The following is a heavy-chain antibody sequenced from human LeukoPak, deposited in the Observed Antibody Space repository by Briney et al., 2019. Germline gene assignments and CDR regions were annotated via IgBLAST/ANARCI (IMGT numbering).Heavy chain of an antibody. J-gene: IGHJ4*02. CDR1: GGSISIDDYY. V-gene: IGHV4-30-4*01. Sequence: PSETLSLTCTVSGGSISIDDYYWSRIRQPPGKGLEWIGYIYYSGSAYYNPSLKSRVTLSIDTSKNQFSLNLSSVTAADTAVYYCARYSQYYFDSNTSTRKYYFDYWGQGALVTVSS. CDR2: IYYSGSA. D-gene: IGHD3-22*01. CDR3: ARYSQYYFDSNTSTRKYYFDY.